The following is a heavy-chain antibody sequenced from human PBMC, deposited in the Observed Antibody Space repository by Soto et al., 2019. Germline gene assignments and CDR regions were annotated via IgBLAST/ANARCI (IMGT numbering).Heavy chain of an antibody. CDR3: ASEYCGGDCYSAARYGMDV. V-gene: IGHV1-3*01. J-gene: IGHJ6*02. CDR1: GYTYISYS. Sequence: ASVKVSCKASGYTYISYSMHWVRQAPGQRLEWMGWINVGNGNTKYSQNFQGRVTITRDTSASTAYMELSSLRSEDTAVYYCASEYCGGDCYSAARYGMDVWGQGTTVTVSS. D-gene: IGHD2-21*02. CDR2: INVGNGNT.